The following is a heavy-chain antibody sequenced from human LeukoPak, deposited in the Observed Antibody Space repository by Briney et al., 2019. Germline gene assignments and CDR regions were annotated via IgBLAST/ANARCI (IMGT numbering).Heavy chain of an antibody. D-gene: IGHD4-17*01. CDR3: ARVRVDYGDYHWYFDL. V-gene: IGHV3-9*01. J-gene: IGHJ2*01. Sequence: GGSLRLSCAASGFTFDDYAMHWVRQAPGKGLEWVSGISWNSGSTYYADSVKGRFTISRDNSKNTLYLQTNSLRAEDTAVYYCARVRVDYGDYHWYFDLWGRGTLVTVSS. CDR2: ISWNSGST. CDR1: GFTFDDYA.